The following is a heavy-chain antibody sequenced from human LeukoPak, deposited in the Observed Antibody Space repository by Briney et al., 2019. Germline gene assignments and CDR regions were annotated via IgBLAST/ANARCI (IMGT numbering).Heavy chain of an antibody. J-gene: IGHJ4*02. CDR2: INHSGST. CDR3: ARGDKEYYYDSSGYLYLDY. CDR1: GGSFSGYY. V-gene: IGHV4-34*01. Sequence: PSETLSLTCAVYGGSFSGYYWSWIRQPPGKGLEWIGEINHSGSTNYNPSLKSRVTISVDTSKNQFSLKLSSVTAADTAVYYCARGDKEYYYDSSGYLYLDYWGQGTLVTVSS. D-gene: IGHD3-22*01.